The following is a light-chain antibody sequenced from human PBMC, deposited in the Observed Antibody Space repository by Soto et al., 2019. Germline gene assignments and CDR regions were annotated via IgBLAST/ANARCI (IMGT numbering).Light chain of an antibody. CDR3: HQYGSSSWT. J-gene: IGKJ1*01. V-gene: IGKV3-11*01. CDR1: QSVSSY. CDR2: DAS. Sequence: EIVLTQSPATLSLSPVERATLSGMASQSVSSYLAWYQQKPGQAPRLLIYDASNRATGIPARFSGSGSGTDFTLTISRLEPEDFAVYYCHQYGSSSWTFGQGTKVDIK.